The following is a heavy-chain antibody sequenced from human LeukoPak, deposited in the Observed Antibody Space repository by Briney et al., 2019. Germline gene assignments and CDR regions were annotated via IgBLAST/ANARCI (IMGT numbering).Heavy chain of an antibody. CDR2: ISSSSSTI. Sequence: GGSLRLSCAASGFTFSSYSMNWVRQAPGKGLEWVSYISSSSSTIYYADSVKGRFTISRDNAKNSLYLQMNSLRAEDTAVYYCARDISPVGGITMIVPRFDYWGQGTLVTVSS. CDR1: GFTFSSYS. D-gene: IGHD3-22*01. V-gene: IGHV3-48*04. CDR3: ARDISPVGGITMIVPRFDY. J-gene: IGHJ4*02.